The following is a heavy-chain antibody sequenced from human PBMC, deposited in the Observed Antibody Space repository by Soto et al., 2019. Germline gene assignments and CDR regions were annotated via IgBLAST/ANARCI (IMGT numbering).Heavy chain of an antibody. CDR1: GFTLSSSA. J-gene: IGHJ3*02. Sequence: EEQLLESGGGLVQPGGSLRISCVASGFTLSSSAMNWVRQAPGKGLEWVSTYGTSANNTDYADSVRGRFTISRDNSKNTLYLQMNSLRVDDTAVYYCAKARRLLKRGGAFDIWGQGTMVTVSS. CDR3: AKARRLLKRGGAFDI. D-gene: IGHD2-15*01. CDR2: YGTSANNT. V-gene: IGHV3-23*01.